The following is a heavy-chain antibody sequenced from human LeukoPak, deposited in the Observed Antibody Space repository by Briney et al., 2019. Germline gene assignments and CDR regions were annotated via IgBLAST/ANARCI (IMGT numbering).Heavy chain of an antibody. D-gene: IGHD3-22*01. Sequence: KPGGSLRLSCAASGFTFSSYSMKWVRQAPGKGVEWFSFISRASGSIYSPPSLTRRFTISRDTSKTSLYLQLNTLRAEDTVVYYCARELVSSASFDYWGQGTLVTVSS. CDR1: GFTFSSYS. CDR3: ARELVSSASFDY. J-gene: IGHJ4*02. CDR2: ISRASGSI. V-gene: IGHV3-21*01.